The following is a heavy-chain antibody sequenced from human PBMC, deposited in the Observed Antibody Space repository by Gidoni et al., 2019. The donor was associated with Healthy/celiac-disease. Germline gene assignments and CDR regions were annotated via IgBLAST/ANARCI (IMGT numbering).Heavy chain of an antibody. CDR3: ARGFYADYFDY. CDR2: IYYSGST. D-gene: IGHD4-17*01. Sequence: QLQLQESGPGLVKPSEPLSLTCTVSGGSISSSSYYWGWIRQPPGKGLEWIGSIYYSGSTYYNPSLKSRVTISVDTSKNQFSLKLSSVTAADTAVYYCARGFYADYFDYWGQGTLVTVSS. V-gene: IGHV4-39*01. J-gene: IGHJ4*02. CDR1: GGSISSSSYY.